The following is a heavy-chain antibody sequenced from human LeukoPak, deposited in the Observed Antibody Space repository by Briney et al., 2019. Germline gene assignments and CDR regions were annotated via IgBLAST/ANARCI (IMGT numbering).Heavy chain of an antibody. CDR2: VNLQGST. V-gene: IGHV4-4*02. CDR3: AREGGPYRPLDY. D-gene: IGHD6-6*01. CDR1: GGSISNTNW. Sequence: SETLSLTCGVSGGSISNTNWWTLVRPPPGKGPEWIGEVNLQGSTNYNPSLKSRGAISVDKSENHISLKLTSVTAAETAVYYCAREGGPYRPLDYSGEGTLVTVAS. J-gene: IGHJ4*02.